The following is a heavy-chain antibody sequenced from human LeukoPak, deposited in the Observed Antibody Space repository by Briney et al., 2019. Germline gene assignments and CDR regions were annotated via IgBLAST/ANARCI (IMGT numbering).Heavy chain of an antibody. CDR1: GASFSGYY. D-gene: IGHD2-8*02. CDR3: ARLLLGSTVIDY. J-gene: IGHJ4*02. V-gene: IGHV4-34*01. CDR2: INHSGSI. Sequence: PSETLSLTCAVYGASFSGYYWSWIRQPPGKGLEWIGEINHSGSISYNPSLKSRVTISVDTSKNQFSLKLKSGTAADTAVYFCARLLLGSTVIDYWGQGALVIVSS.